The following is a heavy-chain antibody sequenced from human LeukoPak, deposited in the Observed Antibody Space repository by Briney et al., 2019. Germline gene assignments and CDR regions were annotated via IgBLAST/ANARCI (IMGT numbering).Heavy chain of an antibody. CDR3: ARSPDYSNYQDDYYYGMDV. CDR1: GFTFSSYD. Sequence: GGSLRLSCAASGFTFSSYDMHWVRQATGKGLEWVSAIGTAGDTYYPGSVKGRFTISRENAKNSLYLQMNSLRAEDTAVYYCARSPDYSNYQDDYYYGMDVWGQGTTVTVSS. D-gene: IGHD4-11*01. J-gene: IGHJ6*02. CDR2: IGTAGDT. V-gene: IGHV3-13*01.